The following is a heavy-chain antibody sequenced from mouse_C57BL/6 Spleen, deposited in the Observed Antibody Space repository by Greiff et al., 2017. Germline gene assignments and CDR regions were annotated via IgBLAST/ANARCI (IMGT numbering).Heavy chain of an antibody. Sequence: EVQGVESGGDLVKPGGSLKLSCAASGFTFSSYGMSWVRQTPDKRLEWVATISSGGSYTYYPDSVKGRFTISRDNAKNTLYLQMSSLKSEYTAMYYCARHDDYDYFDYWGQGTTLTVSS. CDR1: GFTFSSYG. V-gene: IGHV5-6*01. CDR2: ISSGGSYT. D-gene: IGHD2-4*01. J-gene: IGHJ2*01. CDR3: ARHDDYDYFDY.